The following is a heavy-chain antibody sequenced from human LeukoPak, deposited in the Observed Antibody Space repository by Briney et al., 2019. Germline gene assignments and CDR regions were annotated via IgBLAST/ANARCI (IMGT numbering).Heavy chain of an antibody. D-gene: IGHD3-10*01. V-gene: IGHV4-34*01. J-gene: IGHJ6*02. CDR3: ARGPNMVRGVKNYYYGMDV. CDR1: GGSFSGYY. CDR2: INPSGST. Sequence: KASETLSLTCAVYGGSFSGYYWSWIRQPPGKGLEWIGEINPSGSTNYNPSLKSRVTISVDTSKNQFSLKLSSVTAADTAVYYCARGPNMVRGVKNYYYGMDVWGQGTTVTVSS.